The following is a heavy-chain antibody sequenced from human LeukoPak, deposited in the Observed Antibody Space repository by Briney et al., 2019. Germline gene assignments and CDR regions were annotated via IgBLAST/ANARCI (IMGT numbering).Heavy chain of an antibody. V-gene: IGHV3-43D*03. D-gene: IGHD1-26*01. J-gene: IGHJ6*03. CDR3: AKDREEGYYYYMDV. Sequence: PGGSLRLSCAASGFTFDDYAMHWVRQAPGKGLEWVSLISWDGGSTYYADSVKGRFTISRDNSKNSLYLQMNSLRAEDTALCYCAKDREEGYYYYMDVWGKGTTVTVSS. CDR2: ISWDGGST. CDR1: GFTFDDYA.